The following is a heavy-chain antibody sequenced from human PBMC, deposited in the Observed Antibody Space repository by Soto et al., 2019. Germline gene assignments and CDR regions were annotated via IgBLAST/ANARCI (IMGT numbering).Heavy chain of an antibody. CDR2: IYYSGST. Sequence: QLHLRESGPGLVKPSETLSLTCTVSGGSITSSSYYWGWIRQPPGKGLEWIGSIYYSGSTYYNPSLKRRVTISVDTYKNQFSLKLSSVTAADTAVYYCATQEVGGSYVYTFDPWGQGTLVTVSS. CDR1: GGSITSSSYY. CDR3: ATQEVGGSYVYTFDP. D-gene: IGHD1-26*01. J-gene: IGHJ5*02. V-gene: IGHV4-39*01.